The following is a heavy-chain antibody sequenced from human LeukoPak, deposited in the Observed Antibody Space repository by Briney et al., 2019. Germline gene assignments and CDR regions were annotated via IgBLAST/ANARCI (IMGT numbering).Heavy chain of an antibody. CDR3: ARDSIVGANFDY. D-gene: IGHD1-26*01. J-gene: IGHJ4*02. CDR2: IIPILGIA. V-gene: IGHV1-69*04. CDR1: GGTFSSYA. Sequence: ASVKVSCKASGGTFSSYAISWVRQAPGQGLEWMGRIIPILGIANYAQKFQGRVTITADKSTSTAYMELSSLRSEDTAVYYCARDSIVGANFDYWGQGTLVTVSS.